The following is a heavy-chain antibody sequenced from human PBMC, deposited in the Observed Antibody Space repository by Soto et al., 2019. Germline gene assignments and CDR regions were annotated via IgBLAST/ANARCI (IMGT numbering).Heavy chain of an antibody. D-gene: IGHD3-10*01. Sequence: GGSLRLSCAASGFTFSSYEMNWVRQAPGKGLEWVSYISSSGSTIYYADSVKGRFTISRDNAKNSLYLQMNSLRAEDTAVYYCARRIRDGSGSTAFDIWGQGTMVTVSS. J-gene: IGHJ3*02. CDR3: ARRIRDGSGSTAFDI. CDR1: GFTFSSYE. V-gene: IGHV3-48*03. CDR2: ISSSGSTI.